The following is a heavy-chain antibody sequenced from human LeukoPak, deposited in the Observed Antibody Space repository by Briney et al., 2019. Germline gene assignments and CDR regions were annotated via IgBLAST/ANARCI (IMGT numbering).Heavy chain of an antibody. CDR2: IRYDGSNK. Sequence: TGGSLRLSCVASGFTFNTYGMYWVRQAPGKGLQWVAFIRYDGSNKHYADSVKGRSTVSRDNSKNTLYLQMNSLRAEDTAIYYCARRGPYFDYWGQGILVTVSS. D-gene: IGHD3-10*01. J-gene: IGHJ4*02. CDR1: GFTFNTYG. CDR3: ARRGPYFDY. V-gene: IGHV3-33*07.